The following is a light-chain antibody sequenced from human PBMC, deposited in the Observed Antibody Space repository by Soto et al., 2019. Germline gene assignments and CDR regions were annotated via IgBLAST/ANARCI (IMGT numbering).Light chain of an antibody. Sequence: DIQMTQAPSSLSASVGDRVTITCRARQDISTYLAWYQQKPGKVPKLLISAAHTLQSGVPPRLSGSGSGTDFTLTISSLQPEDVATYCCQKYEHAPLTFGGGTKVEIK. J-gene: IGKJ4*01. CDR2: AAH. CDR1: QDISTY. V-gene: IGKV1-27*01. CDR3: QKYEHAPLT.